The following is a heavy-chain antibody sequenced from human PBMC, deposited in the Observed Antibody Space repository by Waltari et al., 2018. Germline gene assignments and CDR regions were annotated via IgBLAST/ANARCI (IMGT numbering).Heavy chain of an antibody. J-gene: IGHJ4*02. CDR1: GFTFSSYS. D-gene: IGHD2-21*01. V-gene: IGHV3-48*04. Sequence: EVQLVAFGGGLAQAGGSLRLSCAASGFTFSSYSMNWVRQAPGKGLEWVSYISSGSGRIYYADSVKGRFTISRDNAKNSLYLQMNSLRAEDTAVYYCVRDEAWSFDYWGQGTLVTVSS. CDR2: ISSGSGRI. CDR3: VRDEAWSFDY.